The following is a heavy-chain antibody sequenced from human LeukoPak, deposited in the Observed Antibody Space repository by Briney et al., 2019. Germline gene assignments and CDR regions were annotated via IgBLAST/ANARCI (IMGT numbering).Heavy chain of an antibody. CDR3: ARGGTMVRGVIIRYWFDP. D-gene: IGHD3-10*01. V-gene: IGHV1-8*01. Sequence: ASVTVSCKASGYTFTSYDINWVRQATGQGLEWMGWMNPNSGNTGYAQKFQGRVTMTRNTSISTAYMELSSLRSEDTAVYYCARGGTMVRGVIIRYWFDPWGQGTLVTVSS. J-gene: IGHJ5*02. CDR1: GYTFTSYD. CDR2: MNPNSGNT.